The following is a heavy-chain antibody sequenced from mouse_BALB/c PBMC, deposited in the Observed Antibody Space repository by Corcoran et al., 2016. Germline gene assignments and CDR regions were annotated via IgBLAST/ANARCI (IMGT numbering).Heavy chain of an antibody. CDR2: INTYTGEP. D-gene: IGHD1-1*01. J-gene: IGHJ4*01. V-gene: IGHV9-1*02. CDR3: ALTVVATGDY. Sequence: QIQLVQSEPELKKPGETVKISCKASGYTLTNYGMNWVKQAPGKGLKWMGWINTYTGEPTYADDFKGRFAFSLETSASTAYLQINNLKNEDMATYFCALTVVATGDYWGQGTSVTVSS. CDR1: GYTLTNYG.